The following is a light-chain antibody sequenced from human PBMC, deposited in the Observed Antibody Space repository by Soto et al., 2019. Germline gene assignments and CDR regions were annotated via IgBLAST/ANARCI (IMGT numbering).Light chain of an antibody. CDR2: EDT. J-gene: IGLJ3*02. Sequence: QSVRTQPASVSGSPGQSITISCTGTSSDVGSYNLVSWYQQHPGKAPKLMIYEDTKRPSGVSNRFSGSKSGNTASLTISGLQAEDEADYHCCSEAGSRVFGGGTKVTVL. CDR1: SSDVGSYNL. CDR3: CSEAGSRV. V-gene: IGLV2-23*01.